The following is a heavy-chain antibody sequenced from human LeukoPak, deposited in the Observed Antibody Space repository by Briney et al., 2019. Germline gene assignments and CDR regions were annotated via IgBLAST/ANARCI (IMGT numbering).Heavy chain of an antibody. D-gene: IGHD3-9*01. CDR1: GFTFSSYG. CDR2: IRSDGSNK. Sequence: GGSLRLSCAASGFTFSSYGMHWVRQAPGKGLEWVAFIRSDGSNKYYADSVKGRFTTSRDNAKNSLFLQMSSLRDEDTAVYYCARDRGQLVIPFFFDYWGQGILVTVSS. J-gene: IGHJ4*02. V-gene: IGHV3-30*02. CDR3: ARDRGQLVIPFFFDY.